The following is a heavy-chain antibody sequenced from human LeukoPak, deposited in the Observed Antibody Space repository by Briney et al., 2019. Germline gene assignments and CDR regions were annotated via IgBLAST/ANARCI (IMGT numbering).Heavy chain of an antibody. D-gene: IGHD3-22*01. CDR2: IYSSGSA. Sequence: SETLSLTCTVSGGSVNSGAYYWSWIRQPPGKGLEWIGNIYSSGSAYYSPSLKSRVTMSVDTSKNQFSLELSSVTAADTAVYYCARKPIVNSAWYYFDYWGQGTLVTVSS. V-gene: IGHV4-39*07. J-gene: IGHJ4*02. CDR3: ARKPIVNSAWYYFDY. CDR1: GGSVNSGAYY.